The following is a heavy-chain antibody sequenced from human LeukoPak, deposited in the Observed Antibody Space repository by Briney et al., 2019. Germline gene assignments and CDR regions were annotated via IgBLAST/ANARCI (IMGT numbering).Heavy chain of an antibody. J-gene: IGHJ4*02. CDR2: INPSGGST. CDR1: GYTFTSYY. V-gene: IGHV1-46*01. CDR3: ARNQGRGYSYGPLYYFGY. Sequence: ASVKVSCKASGYTFTSYYMHWVRQAPGQGLEWMGIINPSGGSTSYAQKFQGRVTMTRDMSTSTVYMELSSLRSEDTAVYYCARNQGRGYSYGPLYYFGYWGQGTLVTVSS. D-gene: IGHD5-18*01.